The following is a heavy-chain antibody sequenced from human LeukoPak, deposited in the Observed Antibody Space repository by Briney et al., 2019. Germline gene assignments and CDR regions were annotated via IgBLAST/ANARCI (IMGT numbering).Heavy chain of an antibody. CDR2: IIPILGIA. CDR3: ARDGAVAGTILFDY. CDR1: GGTFSSYA. D-gene: IGHD6-19*01. V-gene: IGHV1-69*04. Sequence: GASVKVSCKASGGTFSSYAISWVRQAPGQGLEWMGRIIPILGIANYAQKFQGRVTNTADKSTSTAYMELSSLRSEDTAVYYCARDGAVAGTILFDYWGQGTLVTVSS. J-gene: IGHJ4*02.